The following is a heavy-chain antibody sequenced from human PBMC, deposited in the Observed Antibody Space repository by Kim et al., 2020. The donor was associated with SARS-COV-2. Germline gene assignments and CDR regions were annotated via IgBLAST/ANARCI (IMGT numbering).Heavy chain of an antibody. D-gene: IGHD2-8*02. CDR1: GFTFSSYW. CDR3: ARSGGYVDY. J-gene: IGHJ4*02. CDR2: IDNDGSTT. V-gene: IGHV3-74*01. Sequence: GGSLRLSCAASGFTFSSYWMHWVRQAPGKGLVWVSHIDNDGSTTNYADSVEGRFTISRDNAKNTLYLEMNSLRAEDTAVYYCARSGGYVDYWGQGTLVTVSS.